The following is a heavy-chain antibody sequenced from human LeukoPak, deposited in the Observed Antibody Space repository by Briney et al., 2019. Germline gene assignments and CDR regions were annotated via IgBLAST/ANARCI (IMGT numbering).Heavy chain of an antibody. V-gene: IGHV1-8*01. D-gene: IGHD2-15*01. Sequence: ASVKVSCKASGYTFTSYDINWVRQATGQGLEWMGWMNPNSGNTGYAQKFQGRVTMTRNTSISTAYMELSSLRSEDTAVYHCARGLPVVVAATLYYYYGMDVWGQGTTVTVSS. CDR2: MNPNSGNT. CDR1: GYTFTSYD. J-gene: IGHJ6*02. CDR3: ARGLPVVVAATLYYYYGMDV.